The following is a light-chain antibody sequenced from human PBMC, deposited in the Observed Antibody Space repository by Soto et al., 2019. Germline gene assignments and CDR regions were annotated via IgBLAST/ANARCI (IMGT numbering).Light chain of an antibody. CDR1: HSLNTD. Sequence: EILMTQSPASLSVSPGDTATLYCRGSHSLNTDLAWYQQKPGQAPRLLLYGASTRATGVPPRFSGGGSGTEFTLTISSLQSEDSAIYYCQQYKSWPPITFGQGTRLEIK. J-gene: IGKJ5*01. V-gene: IGKV3-15*01. CDR2: GAS. CDR3: QQYKSWPPIT.